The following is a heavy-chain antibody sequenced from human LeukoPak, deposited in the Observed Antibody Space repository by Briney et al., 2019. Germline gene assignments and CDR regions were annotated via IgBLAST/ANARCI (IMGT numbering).Heavy chain of an antibody. J-gene: IGHJ4*02. D-gene: IGHD3-22*01. V-gene: IGHV3-74*01. CDR1: GFTFSRYW. CDR3: ATGNYYDSRGYYTFGY. CDR2: IIGDGSTT. Sequence: GGSLRLSCAASGFTFSRYWMHWVRQVPGKGLVWVSLIIGDGSTTSYADFVKGRFTISRDNAKNTLSLQVNSLRAEDTAVYYCATGNYYDSRGYYTFGYWGQGTLVTVSS.